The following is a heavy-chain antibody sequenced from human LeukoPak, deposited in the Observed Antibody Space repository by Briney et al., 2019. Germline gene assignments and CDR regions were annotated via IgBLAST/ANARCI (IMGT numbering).Heavy chain of an antibody. D-gene: IGHD2-8*01. J-gene: IGHJ4*02. CDR1: GGSFSGYY. CDR2: INHSGST. CDR3: AREAGYCTNGVCYNGGPFDY. Sequence: SETLSLTCAVYGGSFSGYYWSWIRQPPGKGLEWIGEINHSGSTNYNPSLKSRVTILVDTSKNQFSLKLSPVTAADTAVYYCAREAGYCTNGVCYNGGPFDYWGQGTLVTVSS. V-gene: IGHV4-34*01.